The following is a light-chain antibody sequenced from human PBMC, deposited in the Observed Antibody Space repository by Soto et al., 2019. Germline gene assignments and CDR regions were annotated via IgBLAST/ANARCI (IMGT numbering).Light chain of an antibody. CDR1: SSNIGNNY. V-gene: IGLV1-51*02. CDR3: GTWDSSLRAGPWV. CDR2: ENN. Sequence: QSVLTQPPSVSAAPGQKVTISCSGSSSNIGNNYLFWYQQLPGTTPKLLIYENNKRPSGIPDRFSGSKSGTSATLGITGLQTGDEADYYCGTWDSSLRAGPWVFGGGTKVTVL. J-gene: IGLJ3*02.